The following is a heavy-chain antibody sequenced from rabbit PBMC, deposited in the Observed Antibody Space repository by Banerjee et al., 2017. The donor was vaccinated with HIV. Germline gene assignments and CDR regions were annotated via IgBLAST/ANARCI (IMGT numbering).Heavy chain of an antibody. J-gene: IGHJ2*01. Sequence: QSLEESGGDLVKPGASLTLTCTASGFSFSSSYYMCWVRQAPGKGLEWIACIYAGSSGSTYYASWAKGRFTISKTSSTTVTLQMTSLTAADTATYFCARAGYAGYGYDGVDAFDPWGQGTLVTVS. D-gene: IGHD6-1*01. CDR3: ARAGYAGYGYDGVDAFDP. V-gene: IGHV1S40*01. CDR2: IYAGSSGST. CDR1: GFSFSSSYY.